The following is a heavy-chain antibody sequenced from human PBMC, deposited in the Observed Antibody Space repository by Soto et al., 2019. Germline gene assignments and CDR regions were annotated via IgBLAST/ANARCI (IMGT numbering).Heavy chain of an antibody. J-gene: IGHJ3*02. CDR2: ITSSGTGV. V-gene: IGHV3-11*01. Sequence: PGGSLRLSCAASGFTFSDYYMTWLRQAPGKGLEWVSYITSSGTGVYYPDSVKGRFTISRDNAKKSLYLQMSSLRAEDTAVYYCARAYSDAFDIWGQGTMVTVSS. CDR1: GFTFSDYY. D-gene: IGHD2-15*01. CDR3: ARAYSDAFDI.